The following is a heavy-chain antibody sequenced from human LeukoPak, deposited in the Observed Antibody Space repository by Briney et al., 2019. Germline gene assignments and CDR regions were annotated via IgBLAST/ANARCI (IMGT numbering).Heavy chain of an antibody. V-gene: IGHV1-46*01. Sequence: ASVKVSCKASGYTFTSYYMHWVRQAPEQGLEWMGIINPSGGSTSYAQKFQGRVTMTRDMSTSTVYMELSSLRSEDTAVYYCARDLDTAMVLPYWGQGTLVTVSS. J-gene: IGHJ4*02. CDR2: INPSGGST. D-gene: IGHD5-18*01. CDR1: GYTFTSYY. CDR3: ARDLDTAMVLPY.